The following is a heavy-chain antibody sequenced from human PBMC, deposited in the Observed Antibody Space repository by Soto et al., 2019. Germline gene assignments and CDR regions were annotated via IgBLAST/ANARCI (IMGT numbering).Heavy chain of an antibody. CDR1: GDTFNSYA. CDR2: IIPIFAIA. J-gene: IGHJ6*04. V-gene: IGHV1-69*13. D-gene: IGHD6-13*01. CDR3: ARPYSSSWPPYYFYGMDV. Sequence: SVKVSCKASGDTFNSYAISWVRQAPGQGLEWMGGIIPIFAIANYAQKFQGRLTITADESTSAAYMELSSLRSEDTAVYYCARPYSSSWPPYYFYGMDVWGKGTTVTVS.